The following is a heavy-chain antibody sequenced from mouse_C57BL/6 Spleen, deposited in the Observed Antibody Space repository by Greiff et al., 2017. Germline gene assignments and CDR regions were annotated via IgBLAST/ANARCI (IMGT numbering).Heavy chain of an antibody. J-gene: IGHJ2*01. CDR1: GYAFTNYL. V-gene: IGHV1-54*01. CDR2: INPGGGGT. CDR3: ARNPGLRSFDY. Sequence: VMLVESGAELVRPGTSVMVSCKASGYAFTNYLIEWVKQRPGQGLEWIGVINPGGGGTNYNEKFKGKATLTADKSSSTAYMQLSSLTSEDSAVYFCARNPGLRSFDYWGQGTTLTVSS. D-gene: IGHD1-1*01.